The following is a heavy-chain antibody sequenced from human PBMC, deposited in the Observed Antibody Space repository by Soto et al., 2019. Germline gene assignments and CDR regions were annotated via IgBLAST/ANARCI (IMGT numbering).Heavy chain of an antibody. CDR2: INAGNGNT. D-gene: IGHD4-17*01. J-gene: IGHJ4*02. CDR1: GYTFTSYA. Sequence: GASVKVSCKASGYTFTSYAMHWVRQAPGQRLEWMGWINAGNGNTKYSQKFQGRVTITTDTSTSTAYMELRSLRSDDTAVYYCARNYGGSNPNFDSWGQGTLVTVSS. CDR3: ARNYGGSNPNFDS. V-gene: IGHV1-3*01.